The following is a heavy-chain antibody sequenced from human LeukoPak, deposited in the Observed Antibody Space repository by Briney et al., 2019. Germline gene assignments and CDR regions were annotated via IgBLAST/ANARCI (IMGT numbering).Heavy chain of an antibody. J-gene: IGHJ4*02. CDR3: ARDWFDGDYDRFDY. D-gene: IGHD4-17*01. V-gene: IGHV3-7*03. CDR1: GFTFSSYW. CDR2: INQDGSRK. Sequence: GGSLRLSCAVSGFTFSSYWMSWFRQAPGKGLEWVANINQDGSRKFSVDSVKGRFTISRDNAMNSLSLQMNSLRVEDTAVYYCARDWFDGDYDRFDYWGQGTLVTVST.